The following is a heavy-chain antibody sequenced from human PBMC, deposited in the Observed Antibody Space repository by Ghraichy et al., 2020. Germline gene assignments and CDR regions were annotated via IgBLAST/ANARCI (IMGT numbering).Heavy chain of an antibody. D-gene: IGHD2-2*01. V-gene: IGHV4-34*01. CDR3: ARGVAEYQLPWAFDY. CDR2: INHSGST. J-gene: IGHJ4*02. Sequence: SETLSLTCAVYGGSFSGYYWSWIRQPPGKGLEWIGEINHSGSTNYNPSLKSRVTISVDTSKNQFSLKLSSVTAADTAVYYCARGVAEYQLPWAFDYWGQGTLVTVSS. CDR1: GGSFSGYY.